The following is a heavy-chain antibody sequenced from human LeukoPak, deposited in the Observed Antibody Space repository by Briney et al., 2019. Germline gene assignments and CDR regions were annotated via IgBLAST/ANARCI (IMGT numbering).Heavy chain of an antibody. J-gene: IGHJ3*01. CDR2: VHSGGSSR. CDR1: EFGFSGYA. V-gene: IGHV3-74*01. D-gene: IGHD1-26*01. CDR3: ARGGSGCFDL. Sequence: PGGSLRLSCAASEFGFSGYALHWVRQVPGKGLEWVSHVHSGGSSRSYADSVKGRFTISRDNAKNTVDLQMHSLRAEDTAMYYCARGGSGCFDLWGQGTMVTVSS.